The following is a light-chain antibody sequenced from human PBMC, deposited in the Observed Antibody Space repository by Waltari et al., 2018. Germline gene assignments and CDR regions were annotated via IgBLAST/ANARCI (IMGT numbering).Light chain of an antibody. V-gene: IGLV1-40*01. J-gene: IGLJ2*01. CDR3: QSYDNSLSGVV. Sequence: QQIPETPPKLLIYTNNHRPSGVPDRFSGSKSGPSASLAITGLQAEDEAHYHCQSYDNSLSGVVFGGGTKLTVL. CDR2: TNN.